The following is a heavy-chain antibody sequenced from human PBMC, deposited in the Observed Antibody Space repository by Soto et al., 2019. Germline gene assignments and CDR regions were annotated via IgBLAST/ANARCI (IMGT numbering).Heavy chain of an antibody. D-gene: IGHD3-22*01. J-gene: IGHJ4*02. V-gene: IGHV3-23*01. CDR3: AKDAPGSGWLSDY. Sequence: GGSLRLSCAASGFTFSIYAMSWVRQAPGKGLEWVSTIGGSGGSGGATYADFVRGRFTVSRDNSKNTLYLQMNSLRAEDTAIYYCAKDAPGSGWLSDYWGRGTLVTVSS. CDR2: IGGSGGSGGA. CDR1: GFTFSIYA.